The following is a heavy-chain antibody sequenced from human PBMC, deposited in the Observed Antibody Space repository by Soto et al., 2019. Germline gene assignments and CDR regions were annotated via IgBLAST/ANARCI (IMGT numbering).Heavy chain of an antibody. V-gene: IGHV1-18*01. CDR3: AKADSNYAGRFSYYYMDV. J-gene: IGHJ6*03. CDR2: IRGYNGNT. D-gene: IGHD4-4*01. Sequence: ASVKVSCKASGYTFRSYGISWVRQAPGQGLEWMGWIRGYNGNTHYSQKFQGKVTMTTDTSTSTAYMELRNLRSDDTAVYYCAKADSNYAGRFSYYYMDVWGTGTMVTVSS. CDR1: GYTFRSYG.